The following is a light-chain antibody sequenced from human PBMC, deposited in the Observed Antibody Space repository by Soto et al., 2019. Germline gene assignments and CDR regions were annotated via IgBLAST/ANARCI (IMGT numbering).Light chain of an antibody. CDR3: QQFYSSPLT. Sequence: DILMTQSPASLAVSLGERATINCKSSQSLLFSSNKKNYLAWYQQRPGQPPKLLIYWASSRESGVPDRFTGSGSGTDFTLSISSLQAEDVAVYYCQQFYSSPLTFGGGTKVDNK. CDR2: WAS. CDR1: QSLLFSSNKKNY. V-gene: IGKV4-1*01. J-gene: IGKJ4*01.